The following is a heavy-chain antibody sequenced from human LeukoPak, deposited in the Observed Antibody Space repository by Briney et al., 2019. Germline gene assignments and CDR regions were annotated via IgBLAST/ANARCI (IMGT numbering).Heavy chain of an antibody. Sequence: GGSLRLSCAASGFTFSSYAMSWVRQAPGKGLEWVSAISGSGGSTYYADSVKGRFTISRDNSKNTLYLQMNSLRAEDTAVYYCAKIAAALLNYYHGMDVWGQGTTVTVSS. D-gene: IGHD6-13*01. J-gene: IGHJ6*02. CDR1: GFTFSSYA. V-gene: IGHV3-23*01. CDR2: ISGSGGST. CDR3: AKIAAALLNYYHGMDV.